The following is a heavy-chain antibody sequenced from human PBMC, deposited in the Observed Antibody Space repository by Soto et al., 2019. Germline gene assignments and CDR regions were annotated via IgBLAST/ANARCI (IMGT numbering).Heavy chain of an antibody. CDR1: GGSISNYY. CDR2: VSYSGGT. CDR3: ARRRCSGGTCYSDY. D-gene: IGHD2-15*01. V-gene: IGHV4-59*08. Sequence: SETLSLTCTVSGGSISNYYWAWIRRPPGKGLEWIGYVSYSGGTNYSPSLKSRVTISVDASQNQFSLKLSSVTAADTAVYYCARRRCSGGTCYSDYWGQGTLVTVSS. J-gene: IGHJ4*02.